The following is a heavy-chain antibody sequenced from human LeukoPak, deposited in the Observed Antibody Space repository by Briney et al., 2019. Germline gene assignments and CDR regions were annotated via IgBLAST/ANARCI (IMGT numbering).Heavy chain of an antibody. V-gene: IGHV3-7*01. CDR2: IKLVGSEK. CDR1: GFTFSTYW. Sequence: GGSLRLSCAVSGFTFSTYWMGWVRHAPGKGRGWGANIKLVGSEKYYVDSVKARFTTTRDNTKTSVYLQMSSLRAEDTAVYYCAREVWGPEYWGQGTLVTVSS. J-gene: IGHJ4*02. CDR3: AREVWGPEY. D-gene: IGHD1-14*01.